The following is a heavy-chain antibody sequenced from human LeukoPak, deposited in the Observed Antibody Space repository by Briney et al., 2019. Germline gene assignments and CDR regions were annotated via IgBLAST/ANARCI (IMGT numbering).Heavy chain of an antibody. D-gene: IGHD3-3*01. CDR2: ISSNGGST. V-gene: IGHV3-64D*08. Sequence: GSLRLSCSASGFTFSSYGLHWVRPAPGKGLHYVSGISSNGGSTDYADSVKGRFTISRDNSKNTLYLQMSSLRAEDTAVYYCVKDQGYYDFWSGYEYFHHWGQGTLVTVSS. CDR3: VKDQGYYDFWSGYEYFHH. J-gene: IGHJ1*01. CDR1: GFTFSSYG.